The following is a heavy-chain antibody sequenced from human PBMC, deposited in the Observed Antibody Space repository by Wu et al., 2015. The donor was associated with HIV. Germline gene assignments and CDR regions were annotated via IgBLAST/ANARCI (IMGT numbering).Heavy chain of an antibody. V-gene: IGHV1-69*13. CDR1: GGTFSTYG. D-gene: IGHD3-16*01. CDR3: ARGHYYDASSSPLY. CDR2: IVPLFDAP. J-gene: IGHJ4*02. Sequence: QVQLVQSGAEVKKPGSSVRVSCKASGGTFSTYGVSWVRQAPGQGLEWMGRIVPLFDAPNYAQRFHDRLTITADGSTTTAYMEMRNLRSEDTAVYFCARGHYYDASSSPLYWGPGTRVTVSS.